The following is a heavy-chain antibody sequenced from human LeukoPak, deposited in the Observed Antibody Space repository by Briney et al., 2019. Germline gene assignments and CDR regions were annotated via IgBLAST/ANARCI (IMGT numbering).Heavy chain of an antibody. CDR2: IKQDGSEK. J-gene: IGHJ6*03. D-gene: IGHD2-2*01. Sequence: GGSLRLSCAASGFTFSSYWMSWVRQAPGKGLEWVANIKQDGSEKYYVDSVKGRFTISRDNAKNSLYLQMNSLRAEDTAVYYCASTNEDCSSTSCYERPYYYYYMDVWGKGTTVTVSS. V-gene: IGHV3-7*01. CDR3: ASTNEDCSSTSCYERPYYYYYMDV. CDR1: GFTFSSYW.